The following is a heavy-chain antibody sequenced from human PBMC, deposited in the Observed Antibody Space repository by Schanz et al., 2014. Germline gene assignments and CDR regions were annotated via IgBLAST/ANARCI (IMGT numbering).Heavy chain of an antibody. Sequence: QVQLVQSGAEVKKPGASVKVSCKASGYTFIDYYMHWVRQAPGQGLEWMGIINPSGGSTTYAQKFQGRVTMTSDTSASTVYMELSSLRSEDTAVYYCARNYGGHSEESDRYGMDVWGQGTTVTVSS. CDR1: GYTFIDYY. V-gene: IGHV1-46*01. CDR3: ARNYGGHSEESDRYGMDV. D-gene: IGHD4-17*01. J-gene: IGHJ6*02. CDR2: INPSGGST.